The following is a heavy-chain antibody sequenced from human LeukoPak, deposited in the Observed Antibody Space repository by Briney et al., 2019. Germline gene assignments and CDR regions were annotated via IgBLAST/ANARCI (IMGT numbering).Heavy chain of an antibody. D-gene: IGHD5-12*01. J-gene: IGHJ4*02. CDR3: ARGGGYYFDY. V-gene: IGHV4-61*05. Sequence: SETLSLTCTVSGVSISSSNSYWGWIRQPPGKGLEWIGEIYHSGSTNFNPSLKSRVTISVDKSNNQFSLKLTSVTAADTAVYYCARGGGYYFDYWGQGILVAVSS. CDR2: IYHSGST. CDR1: GVSISSSNSY.